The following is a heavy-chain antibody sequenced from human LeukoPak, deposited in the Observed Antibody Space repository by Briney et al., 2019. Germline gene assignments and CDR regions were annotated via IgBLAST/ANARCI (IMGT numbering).Heavy chain of an antibody. J-gene: IGHJ6*02. CDR3: GRDRLGGIKLWLRRGYYGMDV. CDR1: GFTFSSYG. V-gene: IGHV3-33*01. CDR2: IWYDGSNK. Sequence: PGGSLRLSCAASGFTFSSYGMHWVRQAPGKGLEWVAVIWYDGSNKYYADSVKGRFTISRDNSKNTLYLQMNSLRAEDTGVYYCGRDRLGGIKLWLRRGYYGMDVWGQGTTVTVSS. D-gene: IGHD5-18*01.